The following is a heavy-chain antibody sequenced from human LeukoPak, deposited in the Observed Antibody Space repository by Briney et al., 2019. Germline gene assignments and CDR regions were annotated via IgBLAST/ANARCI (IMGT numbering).Heavy chain of an antibody. J-gene: IGHJ4*02. Sequence: QSGGSLRLSCAASGFIFRSNWMHWVCQAPGKGLVWVSRINEDGSTTNHADSVKGRFTISRDNVKNTLYMEMNSLRAEDTAVYYCVRDLGGRSGHWGQGTLVTVSS. CDR2: INEDGSTT. CDR3: VRDLGGRSGH. CDR1: GFIFRSNW. V-gene: IGHV3-74*01. D-gene: IGHD1-26*01.